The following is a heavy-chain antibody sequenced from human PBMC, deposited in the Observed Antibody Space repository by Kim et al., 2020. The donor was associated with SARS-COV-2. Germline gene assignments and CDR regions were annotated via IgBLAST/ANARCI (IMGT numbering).Heavy chain of an antibody. J-gene: IGHJ3*02. CDR1: GFTVSSNY. Sequence: GGSLRLSCAASGFTVSSNYMSWVRQAPGKGLEWVSLIYSGGNTYYADSVKGRFTISRDNSKNTLYLQMNSLRVEDTAVYYCAREGAGLGAFDIWGQGTMVTVSS. CDR3: AREGAGLGAFDI. V-gene: IGHV3-53*01. D-gene: IGHD1-26*01. CDR2: IYSGGNT.